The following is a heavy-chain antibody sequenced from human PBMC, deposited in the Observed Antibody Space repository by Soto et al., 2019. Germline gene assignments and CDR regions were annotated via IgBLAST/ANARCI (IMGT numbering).Heavy chain of an antibody. CDR2: IYSGGST. V-gene: IGHV3-66*01. CDR1: GFTVSSNY. CDR3: ARTCSGGTCSFDY. J-gene: IGHJ4*02. Sequence: GGSLRLSCAASGFTVSSNYMSWVRQAPGKGLEWVSVIYSGGSTYYADSVKGRFTISRDNSENTLYLQMNSLRAEDTAVYYCARTCSGGTCSFDYWGQGTLVTVPQ. D-gene: IGHD2-15*01.